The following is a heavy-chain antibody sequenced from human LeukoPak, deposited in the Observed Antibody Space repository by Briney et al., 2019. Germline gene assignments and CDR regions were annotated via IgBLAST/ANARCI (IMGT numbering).Heavy chain of an antibody. CDR1: GGSISSYY. V-gene: IGHV4-4*07. CDR2: IYTSGST. Sequence: PSETLSLTCTVSGGSISSYYWSWIRQPAGKGLEWIGRIYTSGSTNYNPSLKSRVTISVDKSKNQFSLKLSSVTAADTAVYYCASRSPLIVVVPAANYYYMDVWGKGTTVTVS. CDR3: ASRSPLIVVVPAANYYYMDV. D-gene: IGHD2-2*01. J-gene: IGHJ6*03.